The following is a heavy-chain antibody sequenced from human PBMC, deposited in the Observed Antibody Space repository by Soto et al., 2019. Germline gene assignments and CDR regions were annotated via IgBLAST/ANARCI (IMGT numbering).Heavy chain of an antibody. CDR1: GFSISTSGVG. CDR2: TYWDNDN. V-gene: IGHV2-5*02. CDR3: AHRRGGYNWDEGYFDY. D-gene: IGHD1-20*01. J-gene: IGHJ4*02. Sequence: QITLKESGPTLVNPTEPLTLTCTFSGFSISTSGVGVGWIRQPPGKALEWLAFTYWDNDNRYNPSLRSRVTVAKDTSKILVVLLMTNMDPVDTAKYFCAHRRGGYNWDEGYFDYWGQGTLVTVSS.